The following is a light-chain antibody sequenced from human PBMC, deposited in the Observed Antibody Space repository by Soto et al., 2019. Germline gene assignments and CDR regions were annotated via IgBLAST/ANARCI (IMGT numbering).Light chain of an antibody. CDR3: VSFTTTSTHV. Sequence: QSALTQPASLSGSPGQSITISCTGTSSDIGAYDYVSWFHQHPGKAPKLMISEVNNRPSGVSNRFSGSKSGNTAYLTISGLQVEDEAEYFCVSFTTTSTHVFGTGTKLTVL. CDR2: EVN. CDR1: SSDIGAYDY. J-gene: IGLJ1*01. V-gene: IGLV2-14*01.